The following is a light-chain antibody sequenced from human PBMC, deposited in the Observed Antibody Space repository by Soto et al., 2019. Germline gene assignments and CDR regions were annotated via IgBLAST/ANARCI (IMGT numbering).Light chain of an antibody. V-gene: IGKV1-39*01. CDR2: AAS. CDR3: QQIYSAPLT. CDR1: QIISTY. J-gene: IGKJ4*01. Sequence: DINMYLSPASLSASVGDRATISCGASQIISTYLDWYRQKPGKAPKLLIYAASTLQSGLPSRFSGSGSETEFTLSISSLQPEDFATYFCQQIYSAPLTFGGGTKVDIK.